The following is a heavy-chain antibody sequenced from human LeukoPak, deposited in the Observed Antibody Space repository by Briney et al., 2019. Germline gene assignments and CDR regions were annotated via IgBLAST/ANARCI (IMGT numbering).Heavy chain of an antibody. J-gene: IGHJ4*02. CDR1: GGSVTSTNW. Sequence: SSETLSLTCDVSGGSVTSTNWWTCVRQPPGKGLEWIGEVHLDGRTNYNPSLKSRLIMSVDLPENHISLMLTPVTAADTAVYYCAREGGFYRPLDYSGQGTLVTVSS. CDR3: AREGGFYRPLDY. V-gene: IGHV4-4*02. D-gene: IGHD3-3*01. CDR2: VHLDGRT.